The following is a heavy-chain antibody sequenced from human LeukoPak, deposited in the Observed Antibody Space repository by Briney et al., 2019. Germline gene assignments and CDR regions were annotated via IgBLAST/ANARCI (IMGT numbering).Heavy chain of an antibody. CDR2: ISGSGGST. D-gene: IGHD3/OR15-3a*01. J-gene: IGHJ4*02. CDR1: GTSFSSHW. CDR3: AKARWAGPTYDFDY. V-gene: IGHV3-23*01. Sequence: GGSLRLSCAASGTSFSSHWMHWVRQAPGKGLEWVSAISGSGGSTYYADSVKGRFTISRDNSKNTLYLQMNSLRAEDTAVYYCAKARWAGPTYDFDYWGQGTLVTVSS.